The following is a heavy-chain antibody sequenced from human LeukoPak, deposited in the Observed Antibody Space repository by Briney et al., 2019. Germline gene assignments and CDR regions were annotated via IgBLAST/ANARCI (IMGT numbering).Heavy chain of an antibody. J-gene: IGHJ6*02. CDR3: AREAAAGYGMDV. CDR1: GFTFSSYG. CDR2: ISYDGSNK. Sequence: PGGSLRLSCAASGFTFSSYGMHWVRQAPGKGLEWVAVISYDGSNKYYADSVKGRFTISRDNSKSTLYLQMNSLRAEDTAVYYCAREAAAGYGMDVWGQGTTVTVSS. D-gene: IGHD6-13*01. V-gene: IGHV3-30*03.